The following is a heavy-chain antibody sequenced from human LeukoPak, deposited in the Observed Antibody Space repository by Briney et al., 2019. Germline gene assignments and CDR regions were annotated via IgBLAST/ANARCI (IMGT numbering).Heavy chain of an antibody. CDR2: ISYDGSNK. CDR3: AKGGGYSYGSDFDY. V-gene: IGHV3-30*18. CDR1: GFTFSSYG. D-gene: IGHD5-18*01. J-gene: IGHJ4*02. Sequence: GGSLRLSCAASGFTFSSYGMHWVRQAPGKGLEWVAVISYDGSNKYYADSVKGRFTISRDNSKNTLYLQMNSLRAEDTAVYYCAKGGGYSYGSDFDYWGQGTLVTVSS.